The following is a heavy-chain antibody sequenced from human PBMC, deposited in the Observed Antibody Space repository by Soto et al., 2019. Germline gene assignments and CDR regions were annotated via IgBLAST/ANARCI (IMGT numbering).Heavy chain of an antibody. CDR2: IVVGSGNT. J-gene: IGHJ6*02. D-gene: IGHD3-10*01. V-gene: IGHV1-58*01. Sequence: GASVKVSCKASGFTFTNSAVQWVRQARGQRLEWIGWIVVGSGNTNYAQKFQERVTFTRDMSTSTAYMELSSLRSEDTAVYYCAAPPYYSGSGHYFYYGMDVWGQGXTVTVSS. CDR1: GFTFTNSA. CDR3: AAPPYYSGSGHYFYYGMDV.